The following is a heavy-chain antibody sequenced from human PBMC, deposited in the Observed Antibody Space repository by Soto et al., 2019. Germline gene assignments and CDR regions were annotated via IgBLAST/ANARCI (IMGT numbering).Heavy chain of an antibody. Sequence: ASVKVSCKASGYTFTSYYMHWVRQAPGQRLEWMGWINAGNGNTKYSQKFQGRVTITRDTSASTAYMELSSLRSEDTAVYYCARNPQGYYYYYGMDVWGQGTTVTVSS. J-gene: IGHJ6*02. CDR3: ARNPQGYYYYYGMDV. CDR2: INAGNGNT. V-gene: IGHV1-3*01. CDR1: GYTFTSYY.